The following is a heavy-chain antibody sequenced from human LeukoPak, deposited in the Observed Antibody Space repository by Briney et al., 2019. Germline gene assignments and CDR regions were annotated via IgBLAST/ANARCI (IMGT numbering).Heavy chain of an antibody. J-gene: IGHJ4*02. CDR2: IYYSGST. CDR3: ARVGSSTNGEIDY. Sequence: PSETLSLTCTVSGGSISSYYWSWVRQPPGKGLEWIGYIYYSGSTNYNPSLKSRVTISVDTSKNQFSLKLSSVTAADTAVYYCARVGSSTNGEIDYWGQGTLVTVSS. D-gene: IGHD2-2*01. CDR1: GGSISSYY. V-gene: IGHV4-59*01.